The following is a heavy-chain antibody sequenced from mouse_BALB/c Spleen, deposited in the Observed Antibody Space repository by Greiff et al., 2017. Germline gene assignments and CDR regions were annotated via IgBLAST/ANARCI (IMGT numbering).Heavy chain of an antibody. Sequence: QVQLQQSGPGLVQPSQSLSLSCTVSGFSLTSYGVHWVRQSPGKGLEWLGMIWSGGSPDYNAAFISRLSISKDNSKSQVFFKMNSLQANDTAIYYCARIYDGYYGAMDYWGQGTSVTVSS. J-gene: IGHJ4*01. D-gene: IGHD2-3*01. CDR3: ARIYDGYYGAMDY. V-gene: IGHV2-2*02. CDR2: IWSGGSP. CDR1: GFSLTSYG.